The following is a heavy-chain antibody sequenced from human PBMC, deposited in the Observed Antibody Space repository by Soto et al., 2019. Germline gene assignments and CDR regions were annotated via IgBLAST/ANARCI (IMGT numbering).Heavy chain of an antibody. CDR2: IHYSGNT. V-gene: IGHV4-31*03. CDR1: GDSISSSSYY. D-gene: IGHD6-13*01. CDR3: ARARXPYSSTWYRYDYYGMDI. J-gene: IGHJ6*02. Sequence: SETLSLTCTVSGDSISSSSYYWSWIRQHPGKGLEWIGYIHYSGNTRYNPSLKSRLTISVDTSKNQFSLMLSSLTAADTAVCFCARARXPYSSTWYRYDYYGMDIWGQGTTVTVSS.